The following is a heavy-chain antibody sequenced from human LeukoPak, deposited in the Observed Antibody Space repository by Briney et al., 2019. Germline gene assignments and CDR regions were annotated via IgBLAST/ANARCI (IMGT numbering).Heavy chain of an antibody. CDR3: ARDPGSRELGFYFDY. CDR1: GYSFTGHY. D-gene: IGHD1-26*01. V-gene: IGHV1-46*01. Sequence: ASVKVSCKASGYSFTGHYMHWVRQAPGQGLEWMGIINPSGGSTSYAQRFQGRVTMTRDMSTSTVYMELSSLRSEDTAVYYCARDPGSRELGFYFDYWGQGTLVTVSS. J-gene: IGHJ4*02. CDR2: INPSGGST.